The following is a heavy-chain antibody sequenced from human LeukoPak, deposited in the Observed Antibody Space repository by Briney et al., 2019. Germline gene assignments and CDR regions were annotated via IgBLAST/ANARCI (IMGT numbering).Heavy chain of an antibody. CDR2: IYYSGST. CDR3: ARGSDHDILTGYYKH. Sequence: PSETLSLTCTVSGGSISSSSYYWGWIRQPPGKGLEWIGSIYYSGSTNYNPSLKSRVTISVDTSKNQFSLKLSSVTAADTAVYYCARGSDHDILTGYYKHWGQGTLVTVSS. V-gene: IGHV4-39*07. CDR1: GGSISSSSYY. J-gene: IGHJ1*01. D-gene: IGHD3-9*01.